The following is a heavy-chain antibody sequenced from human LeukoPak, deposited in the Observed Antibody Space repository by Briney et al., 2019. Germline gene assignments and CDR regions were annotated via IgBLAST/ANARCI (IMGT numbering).Heavy chain of an antibody. V-gene: IGHV4-4*07. D-gene: IGHD6-13*01. CDR3: ARQIASAGTAGFDF. CDR1: GGSISSYY. J-gene: IGHJ4*02. Sequence: SETLSLTCTVSGGSISSYYWSWIRQPAGKGLEWIGRIYSTGSINYNPSLKSRVTMSVDTSKNQFSLRLRLVTAADTAVYYCARQIASAGTAGFDFWGQGALVTVSS. CDR2: IYSTGSI.